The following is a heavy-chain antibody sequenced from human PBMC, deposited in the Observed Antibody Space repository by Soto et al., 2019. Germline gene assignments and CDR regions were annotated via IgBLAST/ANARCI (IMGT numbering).Heavy chain of an antibody. J-gene: IGHJ4*02. V-gene: IGHV1-3*01. D-gene: IGHD3-16*01. CDR2: INAGNGNT. Sequence: ASVKVSCKASGYTFTNYATHWVRQAPGQRLEWMGWINAGNGNTKYSQKFQGRVTITRDTSASTAYMELSSLRSEDTAVYYCARVIGGLYYFDYWGQGTLVTVSS. CDR3: ARVIGGLYYFDY. CDR1: GYTFTNYA.